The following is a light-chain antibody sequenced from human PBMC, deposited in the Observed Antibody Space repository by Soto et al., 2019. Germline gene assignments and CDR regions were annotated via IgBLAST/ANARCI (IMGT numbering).Light chain of an antibody. CDR3: CSSAGGFTWV. CDR1: SSDVGGYKY. V-gene: IGLV2-14*03. J-gene: IGLJ3*02. CDR2: DVS. Sequence: QSVLTQPASVSGSPGQSITISCTGTSSDVGGYKYVSWYQQHPGKAPKLMIYDVSNRPSGVSNRFSGSKSGNTASLTISGLQAEDEADYYCCSSAGGFTWVFGGGTKVTVL.